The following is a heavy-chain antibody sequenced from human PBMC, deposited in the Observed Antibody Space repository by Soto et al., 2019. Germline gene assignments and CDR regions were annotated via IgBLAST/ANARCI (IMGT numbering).Heavy chain of an antibody. Sequence: GGYLRLSCAASGLTFSSYWMHWVRQTPEKGLVWVSHIDNDGISTTYADSVKGRFTISRDNSKNTLYLQMNSLRAEDTAVYYCARDLVVRETAFDYWGQGTLVTVSS. CDR2: IDNDGIST. V-gene: IGHV3-74*01. CDR1: GLTFSSYW. J-gene: IGHJ4*02. CDR3: ARDLVVRETAFDY. D-gene: IGHD2-15*01.